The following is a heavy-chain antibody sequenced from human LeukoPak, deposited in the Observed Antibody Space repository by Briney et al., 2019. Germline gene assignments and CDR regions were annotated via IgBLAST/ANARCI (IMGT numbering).Heavy chain of an antibody. D-gene: IGHD3-16*01. J-gene: IGHJ6*02. CDR3: ARIGYYYYYGMDV. Sequence: SETLSLTCAAYGGSFSGYYWSWIRQPPGKGLEWIGEINHSGSTNYIPSLKSRVTISVDTSKNQFSLKLSSVTAADTAVYYCARIGYYYYYGMDVWGQGTTVTVSS. V-gene: IGHV4-34*01. CDR2: INHSGST. CDR1: GGSFSGYY.